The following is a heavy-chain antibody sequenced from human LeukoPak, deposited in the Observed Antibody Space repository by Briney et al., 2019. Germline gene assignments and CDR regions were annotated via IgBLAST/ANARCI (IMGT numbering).Heavy chain of an antibody. CDR2: ISAYNGNT. CDR1: GYTFTSYV. CDR3: ARDAPTSVVAATHSGAFDI. D-gene: IGHD2-15*01. J-gene: IGHJ3*02. V-gene: IGHV1-18*01. Sequence: ASVKVSCKASGYTFTSYVVSWVRQAPGQGLDWMGWISAYNGNTNYAQKLQGRVTMTTDTSTSTAYMELRSLRSDDTAVYYCARDAPTSVVAATHSGAFDIWGQGTMVTVSS.